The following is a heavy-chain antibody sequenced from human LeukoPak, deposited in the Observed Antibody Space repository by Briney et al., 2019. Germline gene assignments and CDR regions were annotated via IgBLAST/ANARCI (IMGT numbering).Heavy chain of an antibody. V-gene: IGHV3-48*01. CDR1: GFTFSSYS. CDR3: ARDRGYCSRTSCYLYYFDY. J-gene: IGHJ4*02. D-gene: IGHD2-2*01. CDR2: ISRSSSTT. Sequence: GGSLRLSRAASGFTFSSYSMNWVRQAPGKGLEWVSYISRSSSTTYYADSVKGRFTISRDNAKDSLYLQMNSLRAEDTAVYFCARDRGYCSRTSCYLYYFDYWGQGTLVTVSS.